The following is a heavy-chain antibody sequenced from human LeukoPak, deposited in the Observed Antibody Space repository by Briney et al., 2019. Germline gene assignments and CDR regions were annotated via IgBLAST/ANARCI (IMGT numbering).Heavy chain of an antibody. CDR3: ARDQTHYYGSGSYYNPDAFDI. V-gene: IGHV3-11*01. J-gene: IGHJ3*02. Sequence: GGSLRLSCAASGFTFSDYYMSWIRQAPGKGLEWVSYISSSGSTIYYADSVKGRFTISRDNAKNSLYLQMNSLRSEDTAVYYCARDQTHYYGSGSYYNPDAFDIWGQGTMVTVSS. D-gene: IGHD3-10*01. CDR2: ISSSGSTI. CDR1: GFTFSDYY.